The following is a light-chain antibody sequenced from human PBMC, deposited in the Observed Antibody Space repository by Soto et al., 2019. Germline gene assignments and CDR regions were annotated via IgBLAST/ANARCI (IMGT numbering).Light chain of an antibody. CDR2: AAS. V-gene: IGKV1-33*01. Sequence: DIQMTQSPSSLSASVGDRVTITCQASQDMSNYLNWYQQKPGKAPMLLIYAASNLETGVPSRFSGSGSGTDFTFTISRLQPEDIATYYCQQYDNSPITFGQGTRLEIK. J-gene: IGKJ5*01. CDR1: QDMSNY. CDR3: QQYDNSPIT.